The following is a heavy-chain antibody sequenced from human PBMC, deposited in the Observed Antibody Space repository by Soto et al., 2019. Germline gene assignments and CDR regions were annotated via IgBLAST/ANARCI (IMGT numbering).Heavy chain of an antibody. V-gene: IGHV3-74*03. CDR1: GFTFSNYW. CDR2: VNSEGSDT. CDR3: ASLRRWHPFDL. Sequence: EVLLVESGGGLVQPGGSLRLSCAASGFTFSNYWMHWVRRAPGQGLVWVARVNSEGSDTMYADSVKSRFTISRDNAKNTLYLQMNGLRAEDTAVYYCASLRRWHPFDLWGQGTLVTVSS. D-gene: IGHD4-17*01. J-gene: IGHJ4*02.